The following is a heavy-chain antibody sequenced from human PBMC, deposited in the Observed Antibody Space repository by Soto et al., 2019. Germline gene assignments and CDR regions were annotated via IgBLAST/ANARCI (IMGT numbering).Heavy chain of an antibody. CDR3: ARDLMPNDRGLGDLAY. V-gene: IGHV3-21*06. J-gene: IGHJ4*02. D-gene: IGHD3-22*01. CDR1: GFTFNKYS. Sequence: EVRLVESGGGLVKPGGSLRLSCAASGFTFNKYSMNWVRQAPGKGVEWVSSINSKTGDQYYAASVKGRFIISRDNTKNSMSLQVTSLRDEDTAVYYCARDLMPNDRGLGDLAYWGQGTLVTVSS. CDR2: INSKTGDQ.